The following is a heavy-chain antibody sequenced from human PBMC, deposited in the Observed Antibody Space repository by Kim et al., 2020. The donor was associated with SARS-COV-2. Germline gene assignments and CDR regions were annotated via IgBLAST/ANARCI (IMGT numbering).Heavy chain of an antibody. V-gene: IGHV3-7*01. CDR1: GFTFSSYW. CDR3: ARDGYCSSTSCGSGFDY. D-gene: IGHD2-2*03. Sequence: GGSLRLSCAASGFTFSSYWMSWVRQAPGKGLEWVANIKQDGGEKYYVASVKGRFTISRDNAKNSLYLKRNSLRAEGTAVYYCARDGYCSSTSCGSGFDYWGQGTLVTVSS. CDR2: IKQDGGEK. J-gene: IGHJ4*02.